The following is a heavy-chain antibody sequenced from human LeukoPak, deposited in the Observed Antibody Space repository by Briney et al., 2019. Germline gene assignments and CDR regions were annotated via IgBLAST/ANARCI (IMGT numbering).Heavy chain of an antibody. CDR2: IYTSGST. J-gene: IGHJ3*02. V-gene: IGHV4-59*10. CDR1: GGSFSGYY. D-gene: IGHD5-12*01. CDR3: ARSCRILDIVATIRARLGGNGFDI. Sequence: SETLSLTCVVYGGSFSGYYWSWIRQPAGKGLEWIGRIYTSGSTNYNPSLKSRVTMSVDTSKNQFSLKLSSVTAADTAVYYCARSCRILDIVATIRARLGGNGFDIWGQGTMVTVSS.